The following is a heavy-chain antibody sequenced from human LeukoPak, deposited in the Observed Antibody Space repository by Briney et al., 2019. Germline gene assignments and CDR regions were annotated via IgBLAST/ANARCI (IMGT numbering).Heavy chain of an antibody. CDR3: ARDRRNYLDY. J-gene: IGHJ4*02. CDR1: GLTFSSYA. CDR2: ISYDGSNK. V-gene: IGHV3-30-3*01. Sequence: PGGSLRLSCAASGLTFSSYAMHWVRQAPGKGLEWVAVISYDGSNKYYADSVKGRFTISRDNSKNTLYLQMNSLRAEDTAVYYCARDRRNYLDYWGQGTLVTVSS.